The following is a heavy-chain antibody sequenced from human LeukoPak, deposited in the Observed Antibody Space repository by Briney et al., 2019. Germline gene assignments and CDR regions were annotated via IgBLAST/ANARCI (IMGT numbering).Heavy chain of an antibody. J-gene: IGHJ1*01. CDR2: IKRNIDGATT. CDR3: ITDSAIN. D-gene: IGHD6-25*01. CDR1: GFSINNSW. Sequence: PGGSLSLSYRASGFSINNSWMTWVRQAPGKGLEWVGRIKRNIDGATTDCIAPVKGRFTFSRDDSENTAFLQMSGLKTEDTAIYYCITDSAINWGQGPLTTVSS. V-gene: IGHV3-15*01.